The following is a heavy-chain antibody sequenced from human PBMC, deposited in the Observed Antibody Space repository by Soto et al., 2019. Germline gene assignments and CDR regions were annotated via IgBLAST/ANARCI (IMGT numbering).Heavy chain of an antibody. CDR1: SGSISSSSDY. Sequence: PSETMSLTCTVSSGSISSSSDYWGWIRQPPGKGLEWIGSIYYSGSTYYNPSLKSRVTISVDTSKDQFSLKLSSVTAADTAVYYCASHFRSPGELRYYYYMDVWGKGTTVTVSS. V-gene: IGHV4-39*01. D-gene: IGHD2-21*01. CDR3: ASHFRSPGELRYYYYMDV. J-gene: IGHJ6*03. CDR2: IYYSGST.